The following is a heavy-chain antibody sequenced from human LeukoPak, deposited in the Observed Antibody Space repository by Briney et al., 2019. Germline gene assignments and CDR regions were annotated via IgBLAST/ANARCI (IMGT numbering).Heavy chain of an antibody. CDR1: GYTFTSYG. CDR2: ISAYNGNT. Sequence: GASVKVSCKASGYTFTSYGISWVRQAPGQGLEWMGWISAYNGNTNYAQKLQGRVTMTTDTSTSTAYMELRSLRSDDTAVYYCARETPYCSGGSCNIIDYWGQGTLVTVSS. J-gene: IGHJ4*02. V-gene: IGHV1-18*01. CDR3: ARETPYCSGGSCNIIDY. D-gene: IGHD2-15*01.